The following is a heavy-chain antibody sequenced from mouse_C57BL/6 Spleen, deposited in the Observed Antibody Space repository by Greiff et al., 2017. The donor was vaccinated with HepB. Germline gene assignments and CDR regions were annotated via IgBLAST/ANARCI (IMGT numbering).Heavy chain of an antibody. D-gene: IGHD1-1*01. CDR1: GYAFSSYW. V-gene: IGHV1-80*01. CDR2: IYPGDGDT. J-gene: IGHJ1*03. Sequence: VKLMESGAELVKPGASVKISCKASGYAFSSYWMNWVKQRPGKGLEWIGQIYPGDGDTNYNGKFKGKATLTADKSSSTAYMQLSSLTSEDSAVYFCARVTNYYGSSYEYFDVWGTGTTVTVSS. CDR3: ARVTNYYGSSYEYFDV.